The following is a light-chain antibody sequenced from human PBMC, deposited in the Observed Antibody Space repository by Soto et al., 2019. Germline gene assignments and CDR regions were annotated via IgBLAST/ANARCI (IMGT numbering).Light chain of an antibody. J-gene: IGLJ1*01. CDR1: SSDVGGYKY. CDR2: DVT. V-gene: IGLV2-14*01. Sequence: QSALTQPASVSASPGQSITISCTGTSSDVGGYKYVSWYQQHPDKAPKLIIYDVTNRPSGISNRFSGSRSGNTASLTISGLQAEDEADYYCSSYTSSSSYVFGTGTKVTVL. CDR3: SSYTSSSSYV.